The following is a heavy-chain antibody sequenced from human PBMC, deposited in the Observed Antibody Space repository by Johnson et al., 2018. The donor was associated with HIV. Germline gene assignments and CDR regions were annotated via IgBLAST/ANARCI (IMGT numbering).Heavy chain of an antibody. Sequence: VQLVESGGGLIQPGGSLRLSCAASGFTFDDYGMSWVRQAPGKGLEWVANIKEDGGEKDYVDSVKGRFTISRDNVKNSLYLQMNSLRAEDTAVYYCARAVGAVGIWGQGTMVTVSS. CDR3: ARAVGAVGI. J-gene: IGHJ3*02. V-gene: IGHV3-7*04. CDR1: GFTFDDYG. D-gene: IGHD1-26*01. CDR2: IKEDGGEK.